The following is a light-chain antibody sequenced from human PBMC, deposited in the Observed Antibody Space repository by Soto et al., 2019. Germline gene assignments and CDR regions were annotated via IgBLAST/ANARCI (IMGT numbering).Light chain of an antibody. CDR2: AAS. J-gene: IGKJ5*01. Sequence: DIQMTKSPASLSANVGDRVTITCRASQSISSYLNWYQQKPGKAPKLLIYAASSLQSGFPSRFSGSGSGTDFTLTISSLQPEDFATYYCQQSYSTPLFAHGRRLDIK. CDR1: QSISSY. V-gene: IGKV1-39*01. CDR3: QQSYSTPL.